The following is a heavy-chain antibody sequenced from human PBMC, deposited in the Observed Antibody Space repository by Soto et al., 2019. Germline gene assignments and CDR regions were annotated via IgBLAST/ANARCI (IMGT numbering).Heavy chain of an antibody. D-gene: IGHD1-26*01. CDR2: IYHSGST. CDR3: ARVPSTNKQEYYYYYGMDV. CDR1: GGSISSSNW. J-gene: IGHJ6*02. Sequence: PSETLSLTCAVSGGSISSSNWWSWVRQPPGKGLEWIGEIYHSGSTNYNPSLKSRVTISVDKSKNQFSLKLSSVTAADTAVYYCARVPSTNKQEYYYYYGMDVWGQGTTVTVSS. V-gene: IGHV4-4*02.